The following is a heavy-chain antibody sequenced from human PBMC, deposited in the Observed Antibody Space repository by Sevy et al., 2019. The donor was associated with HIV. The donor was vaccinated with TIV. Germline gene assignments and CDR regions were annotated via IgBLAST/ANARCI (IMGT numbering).Heavy chain of an antibody. CDR2: IYDAGST. CDR3: ARESGSSSSPGAFDI. Sequence: GGSLRLSCAASGFTVSSVYMSWVRQAPGKGLEWVSLIYDAGSTYFADSVEGRFTISRDDSKNTLYLQMNSLRAEDTAVYFCARESGSSSSPGAFDIWGQGTMVTVSS. CDR1: GFTVSSVY. D-gene: IGHD6-6*01. J-gene: IGHJ3*02. V-gene: IGHV3-53*01.